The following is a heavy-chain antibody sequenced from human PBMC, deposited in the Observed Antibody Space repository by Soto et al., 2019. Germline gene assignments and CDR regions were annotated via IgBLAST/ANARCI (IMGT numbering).Heavy chain of an antibody. V-gene: IGHV1-2*04. CDR2: INPNSGGT. Sequence: QVQLVQSGAEVKKPGASVKVSCKASGYTFTGYYMHWVRQAPGQGLEWMGWINPNSGGTNYAQKFQGWVTMTRDTSISTSYMELSRLRSDDTAVYYCAREDYGDYGEPAIDIWGQGTMVTVSS. J-gene: IGHJ3*02. CDR1: GYTFTGYY. CDR3: AREDYGDYGEPAIDI. D-gene: IGHD4-17*01.